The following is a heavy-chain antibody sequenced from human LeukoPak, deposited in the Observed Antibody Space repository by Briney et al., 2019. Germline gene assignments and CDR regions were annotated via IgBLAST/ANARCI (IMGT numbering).Heavy chain of an antibody. D-gene: IGHD2-15*01. Sequence: SETLSLTCTVSGGSISSSSYYWGWIRQPPWKGLEWIGSIYYSGDNSGDTYYNPSLKSRVSISVDTSKNQFSLKLSSVTAADTAVYYCARRHLGYCTGGSCYHFDYWGQGTLVTVSS. V-gene: IGHV4-39*01. CDR3: ARRHLGYCTGGSCYHFDY. CDR1: GGSISSSSYY. J-gene: IGHJ4*02. CDR2: IYYSGDNSGDT.